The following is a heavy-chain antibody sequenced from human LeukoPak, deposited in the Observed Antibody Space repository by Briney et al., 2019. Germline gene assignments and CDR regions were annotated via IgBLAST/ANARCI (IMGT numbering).Heavy chain of an antibody. CDR3: APLGVTTWLDY. CDR1: GFTFSNAW. D-gene: IGHD4-17*01. Sequence: GGSLRLSCAASGFTFSNAWMSWVRQAPGKGLEWVSAISGSGGSTYYADSVKGRFTISRDNSKNTLYLQMNSLRAEDTAVYYCAPLGVTTWLDYWGQGTLVTVSS. J-gene: IGHJ4*02. CDR2: ISGSGGST. V-gene: IGHV3-23*01.